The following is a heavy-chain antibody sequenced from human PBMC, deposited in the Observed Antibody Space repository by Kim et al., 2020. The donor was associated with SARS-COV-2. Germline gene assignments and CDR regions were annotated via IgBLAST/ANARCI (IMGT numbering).Heavy chain of an antibody. Sequence: SETLSLTCAVYGGSFSGYYWSWIRQPPGKGLEWIGEINHSGSTNYNPSLKSRVTISVDTSKNQFSLKLSSVTAADTAVYYCARQLVYYYDSSGRHRTFD. D-gene: IGHD3-22*01. V-gene: IGHV4-34*01. CDR3: ARQLVYYYDSSGRHRTFD. J-gene: IGHJ4*01. CDR1: GGSFSGYY. CDR2: INHSGST.